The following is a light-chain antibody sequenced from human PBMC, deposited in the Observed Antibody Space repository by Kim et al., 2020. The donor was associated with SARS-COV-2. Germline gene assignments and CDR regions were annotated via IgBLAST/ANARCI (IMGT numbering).Light chain of an antibody. Sequence: EIVMTQSPATLSVSPGDRATLSCRASQSVRTNVAWYQHKAGQAPRLLIYGASTRATGIPARFSGSGSGREFTLTISSLQSEDFALYYCEQYNHWPPITFGQGTPLEIK. J-gene: IGKJ5*01. V-gene: IGKV3-15*01. CDR2: GAS. CDR1: QSVRTN. CDR3: EQYNHWPPIT.